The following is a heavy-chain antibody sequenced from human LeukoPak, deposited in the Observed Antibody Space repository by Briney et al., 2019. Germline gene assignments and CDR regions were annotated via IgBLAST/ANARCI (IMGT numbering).Heavy chain of an antibody. V-gene: IGHV3-30*18. J-gene: IGHJ4*02. CDR2: ISYDGSNT. CDR1: GFTFSNFG. CDR3: AKERCSGSACYIFDS. Sequence: GGSLRLSCAASGFTFSNFGMHWVRQTPGKGLECVAVISYDGSNTYYADSVKGRFTISRDNSKNTLPLQMSSLGVEDTAVYYCAKERCSGSACYIFDSWGQGTLVIVSA. D-gene: IGHD2-15*01.